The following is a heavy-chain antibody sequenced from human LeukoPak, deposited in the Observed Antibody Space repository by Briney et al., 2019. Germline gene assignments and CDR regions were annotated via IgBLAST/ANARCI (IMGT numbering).Heavy chain of an antibody. CDR1: GFTFRTYA. J-gene: IGHJ4*02. V-gene: IGHV3-30*04. D-gene: IGHD2-15*01. CDR2: ISYDGSNK. CDR3: ARGPYCSGGSCYADY. Sequence: GRSLRLSCAASGFTFRTYAMHWVRQAPGKGLEWVAVISYDGSNKYYADSVKGRFTISRDNSKSTLDLQVNRLRSEDTAVYYCARGPYCSGGSCYADYWGQGTLVTVSS.